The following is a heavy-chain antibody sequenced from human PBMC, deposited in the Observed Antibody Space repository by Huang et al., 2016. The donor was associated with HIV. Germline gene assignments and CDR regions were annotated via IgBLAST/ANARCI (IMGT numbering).Heavy chain of an antibody. Sequence: EEHLVESGGGLVQPGGSLRLSCEASGFKFSNYWMQWVRQAPGKGLMWVSRIKIDGRTTDYADSVKGRFTISRDNAKNTLYLQMSSLTAEDTAIYYCARAGGFEIWGQGTVVTVS. D-gene: IGHD2-15*01. CDR1: GFKFSNYW. CDR3: ARAGGFEI. J-gene: IGHJ3*02. V-gene: IGHV3-74*01. CDR2: IKIDGRTT.